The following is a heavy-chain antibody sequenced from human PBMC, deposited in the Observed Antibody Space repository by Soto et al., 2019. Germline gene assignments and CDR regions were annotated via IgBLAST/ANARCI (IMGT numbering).Heavy chain of an antibody. V-gene: IGHV1-69*13. J-gene: IGHJ4*02. Sequence: ASVKVSCKASGGSFGKSAINWVRQTPGQGLEWLGGFIPVYRTLNYAQKFQGSVTITADESTGTAYMTLSSLASDDTAVYYCATGVIWIGYFTVDSWGQGTRVTVSS. D-gene: IGHD3-3*01. CDR2: FIPVYRTL. CDR3: ATGVIWIGYFTVDS. CDR1: GGSFGKSA.